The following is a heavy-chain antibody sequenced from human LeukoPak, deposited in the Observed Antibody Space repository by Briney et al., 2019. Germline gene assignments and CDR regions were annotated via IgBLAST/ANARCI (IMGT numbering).Heavy chain of an antibody. Sequence: SETLSLTCTVSGGSISSYYWSWIRQPAGKGLEWIGRIYTSGSTNYNPSLKSRVTMSVDTSKNQFPLKLSSVTAADTAVYYCARDQTGQRNYYAGGIYYYYGMDVWGQGTTVTVSS. CDR1: GGSISSYY. V-gene: IGHV4-4*07. D-gene: IGHD3-22*01. CDR2: IYTSGST. J-gene: IGHJ6*02. CDR3: ARDQTGQRNYYAGGIYYYYGMDV.